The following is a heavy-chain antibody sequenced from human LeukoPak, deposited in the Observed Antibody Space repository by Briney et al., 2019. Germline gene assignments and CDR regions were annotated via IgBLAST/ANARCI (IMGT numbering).Heavy chain of an antibody. Sequence: PGGSLRLSCAASGFTFSTYSMNWVRQAPGKGLEWVSSISSSSDYIYYADSVKGRFTISRDNANNSLHLQMNSLRAEDTAVYYCARDWSSSAWRDGVDVRGQGTTVTVSS. CDR2: ISSSSDYI. CDR1: GFTFSTYS. V-gene: IGHV3-21*01. J-gene: IGHJ6*02. CDR3: ARDWSSSAWRDGVDV. D-gene: IGHD6-19*01.